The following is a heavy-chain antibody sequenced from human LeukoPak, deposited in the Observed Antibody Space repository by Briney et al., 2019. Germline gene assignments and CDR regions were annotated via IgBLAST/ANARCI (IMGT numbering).Heavy chain of an antibody. J-gene: IGHJ4*02. CDR3: AGFGAGSYY. CDR1: GGSISSSY. D-gene: IGHD3-10*01. CDR2: ISTPGSTDST. V-gene: IGHV4-4*07. Sequence: SETLSLTCTVSGGSISSSYCSWIRQPAGKGREWIGRISTPGSTDSTDFNPSLKSRVTMSVDTSKNQFSLKLGSVTAADTAVYYCAGFGAGSYYWGQGTLVTVSS.